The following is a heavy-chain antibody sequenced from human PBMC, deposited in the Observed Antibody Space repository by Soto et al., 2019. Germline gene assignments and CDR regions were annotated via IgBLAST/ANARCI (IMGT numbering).Heavy chain of an antibody. D-gene: IGHD3-16*01. CDR3: ARMRGLGEISPYLEY. CDR1: GGSISDYQ. Sequence: QVQLQESGPGLVKPSETLSLTCSISGGSISDYQWNWIRQPPGKGLEWIGYIYYSGRTNYNPSLKSRLTISLDTSTRQFSLRLRSVTAADTAVYYCARMRGLGEISPYLEYWGQGDLVTVSS. J-gene: IGHJ4*02. CDR2: IYYSGRT. V-gene: IGHV4-59*01.